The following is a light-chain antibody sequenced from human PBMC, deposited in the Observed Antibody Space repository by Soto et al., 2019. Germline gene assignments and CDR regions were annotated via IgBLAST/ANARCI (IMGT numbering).Light chain of an antibody. V-gene: IGKV1-5*03. J-gene: IGKJ1*01. CDR1: QSISTW. CDR3: QHYNTYSQT. CDR2: KTS. Sequence: IQMTQSPSSVSASVGDRVTITCRASQSISTWLAWYQQKPGKAPKLLIYKTSTLESGVPSRFSGSGSGTEFTLTISSLQPDDFATYYCQHYNTYSQTFGQGTKVDIK.